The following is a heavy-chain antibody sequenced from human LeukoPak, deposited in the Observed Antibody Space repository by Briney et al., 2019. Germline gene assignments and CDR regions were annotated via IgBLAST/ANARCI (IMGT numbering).Heavy chain of an antibody. D-gene: IGHD6-6*01. CDR2: ISPTGSTA. CDR3: ARGPNSNWSGLDF. CDR1: GFSFSGHW. J-gene: IGHJ4*02. Sequence: GGSLRLSCTASGFSFSGHWMHWARQLPGKGLVWVSRISPTGSTASYADSVKGRFTVSRDNAKNALYLQVNNLRAEDTAVYYCARGPNSNWSGLDFWGQGTLLTVSS. V-gene: IGHV3-74*01.